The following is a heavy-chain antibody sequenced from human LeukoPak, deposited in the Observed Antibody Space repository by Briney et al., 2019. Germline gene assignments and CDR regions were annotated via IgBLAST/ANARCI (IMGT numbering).Heavy chain of an antibody. CDR1: GNTFTSYA. CDR2: INTNTGNP. CDR3: ATSYYDILTGNDGAFDI. V-gene: IGHV7-4-1*02. Sequence: ASVKVSCKASGNTFTSYAMNWVRQAPGQGLEWMGWINTNTGNPTYAQGFTGRFVFSLDTSVSTAYLQISSLKAEDTAVYYCATSYYDILTGNDGAFDIWGQGTMVTVSS. D-gene: IGHD3-9*01. J-gene: IGHJ3*02.